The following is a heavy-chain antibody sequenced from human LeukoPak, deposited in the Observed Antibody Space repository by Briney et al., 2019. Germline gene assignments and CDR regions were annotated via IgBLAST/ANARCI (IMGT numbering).Heavy chain of an antibody. D-gene: IGHD5-18*01. CDR3: ARGERGYSYGKGGYYYGMDV. V-gene: IGHV4-4*07. J-gene: IGHJ6*02. Sequence: SETLSLTCTVSGGSISSYYWSWIRQPAGKGLEWIGRIYTSGSTNYNPSLKSRVTISVDTSKNQFSLKLSSVTAADTAVYYCARGERGYSYGKGGYYYGMDVWGQGTTVTVSS. CDR1: GGSISSYY. CDR2: IYTSGST.